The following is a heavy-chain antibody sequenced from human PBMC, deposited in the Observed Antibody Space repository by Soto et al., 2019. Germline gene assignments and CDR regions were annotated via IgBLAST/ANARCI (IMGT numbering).Heavy chain of an antibody. CDR2: INAGNGNT. CDR3: ARGSRSTSPDY. CDR1: GYTFTIYA. J-gene: IGHJ4*02. V-gene: IGHV1-3*01. D-gene: IGHD6-6*01. Sequence: ASVKVACKASGYTFTIYAMHWVRQAPGQRLEWMGWINAGNGNTKYSQKFQGRVTITRDTSASTAYMELSSLRSEDTAVYYCARGSRSTSPDYWGQGTLVTVSS.